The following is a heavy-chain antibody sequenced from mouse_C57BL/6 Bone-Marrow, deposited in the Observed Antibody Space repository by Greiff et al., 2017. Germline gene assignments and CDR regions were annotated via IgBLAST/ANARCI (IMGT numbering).Heavy chain of an antibody. J-gene: IGHJ3*01. V-gene: IGHV1-64*01. D-gene: IGHD3-2*02. CDR1: GYTFTSSW. CDR2: SHPNSGST. Sequence: QVQLQQPGAELVKPGASVKLSCKASGYTFTSSWMHWVKQRPGQGLEWIGMSHPNSGSTNYNAQFKSKATLTVDKSSSTAYMQISSLTSEDSAVYYCARVGQLRIASWFAYWGQGTLVTVSA. CDR3: ARVGQLRIASWFAY.